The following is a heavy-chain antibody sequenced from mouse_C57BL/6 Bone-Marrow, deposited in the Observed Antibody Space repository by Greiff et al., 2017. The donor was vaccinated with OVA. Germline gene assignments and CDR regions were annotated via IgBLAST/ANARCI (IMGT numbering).Heavy chain of an antibody. CDR1: GFTFSDYG. J-gene: IGHJ1*03. Sequence: DVMLVESGGGLVQPGGSLKLSCAASGFTFSDYGMAWVRQAPRKGPEWVAFISNLAYSIYYADTVTGRFTISRENAKNTLYLEMSSLRSEDTAMYYCARHRRNWYFDVWGTGTTVTVSS. CDR3: ARHRRNWYFDV. V-gene: IGHV5-15*01. CDR2: ISNLAYSI.